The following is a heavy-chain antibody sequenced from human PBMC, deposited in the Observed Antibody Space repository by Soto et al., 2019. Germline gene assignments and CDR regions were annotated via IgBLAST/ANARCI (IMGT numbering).Heavy chain of an antibody. V-gene: IGHV1-46*01. Sequence: QVQLVQSGAEVKKPGASVKVSCKASGYTFTSYYMHWVRQAPGQGLEWMGIINPSGGSTSYAQKFQGRVTMTRDTSTSTVYMELSSLRSEDTAVYYCAHIACGDYYGMDVWGQGTTVTVSS. J-gene: IGHJ6*02. CDR1: GYTFTSYY. CDR3: AHIACGDYYGMDV. D-gene: IGHD4-17*01. CDR2: INPSGGST.